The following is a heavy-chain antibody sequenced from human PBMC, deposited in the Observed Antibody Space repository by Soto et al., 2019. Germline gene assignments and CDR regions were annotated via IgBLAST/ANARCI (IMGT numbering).Heavy chain of an antibody. Sequence: SETLSLTCTVSRGSISRYYFSWIRQPPGKGLEWIGYLYYSGSSTYNPSLRSRVTISVDTSKNQFSLKLSSVTAADTAVYYCARHNGPLYVGYYYDMDVWGQGTTVTVSS. CDR2: LYYSGSS. J-gene: IGHJ6*02. CDR3: ARHNGPLYVGYYYDMDV. V-gene: IGHV4-59*08. CDR1: RGSISRYY. D-gene: IGHD3-16*01.